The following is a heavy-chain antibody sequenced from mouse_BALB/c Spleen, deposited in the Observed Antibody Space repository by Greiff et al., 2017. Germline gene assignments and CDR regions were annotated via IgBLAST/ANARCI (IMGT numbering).Heavy chain of an antibody. D-gene: IGHD2-4*01. Sequence: DVKLVESGGGLVQPGGSRKLSCAASGFTFSSFGMHWVRQAPEKGLEWVAYISSGSSTIYYADTVKGRFTISRDNPKNTLFLQMTSLRSEDTAMYYCARNGLYDYDEAMDYWGQGTSVTVSS. J-gene: IGHJ4*01. CDR3: ARNGLYDYDEAMDY. CDR2: ISSGSSTI. CDR1: GFTFSSFG. V-gene: IGHV5-17*02.